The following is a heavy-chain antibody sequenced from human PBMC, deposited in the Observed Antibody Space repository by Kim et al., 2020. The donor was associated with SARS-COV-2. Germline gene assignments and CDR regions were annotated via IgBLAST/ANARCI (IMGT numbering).Heavy chain of an antibody. D-gene: IGHD6-13*01. J-gene: IGHJ6*02. V-gene: IGHV1-69*13. Sequence: SVKVSCKASGGTFSSYAISWVRQAPGQGLEWMGGIIPIFGTANYAQKFQGRVTLTADESTSTAYMELSSLRSEDTAVYYCARERIAAAGTDPWYYYYGMDVWGQGTTVTVSS. CDR1: GGTFSSYA. CDR2: IIPIFGTA. CDR3: ARERIAAAGTDPWYYYYGMDV.